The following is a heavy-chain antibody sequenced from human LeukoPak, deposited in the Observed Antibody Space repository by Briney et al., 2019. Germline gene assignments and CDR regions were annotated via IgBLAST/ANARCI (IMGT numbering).Heavy chain of an antibody. D-gene: IGHD2-15*01. CDR2: IYPGDSDT. CDR1: GYSFANSW. V-gene: IGHV5-51*01. CDR3: ARRRHCTSGSCEDFDY. J-gene: IGHJ4*02. Sequence: MHGESLKISCKGSGYSFANSWIGWVRQMPGKGLEWMGTIYPGDSDTRYSPSFQGQVTISAAKSISPAYLQWRRRKAADTALTYCARRRHCTSGSCEDFDYWGQGTLVSVSS.